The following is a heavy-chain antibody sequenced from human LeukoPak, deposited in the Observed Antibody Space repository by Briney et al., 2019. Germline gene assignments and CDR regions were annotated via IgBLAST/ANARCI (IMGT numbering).Heavy chain of an antibody. CDR3: ARDLQVEYSSSSAWFDP. J-gene: IGHJ5*02. V-gene: IGHV4-4*07. Sequence: SETLSLTCTVSGGSISSFHLSWIRQPAGKGLEWIGRVYTSGGTNYNPSLKSRVTMSVDTSKNQLSLKLSSVTAADTAVYYCARDLQVEYSSSSAWFDPWGQGTLVTVSS. CDR1: GGSISSFH. CDR2: VYTSGGT. D-gene: IGHD6-6*01.